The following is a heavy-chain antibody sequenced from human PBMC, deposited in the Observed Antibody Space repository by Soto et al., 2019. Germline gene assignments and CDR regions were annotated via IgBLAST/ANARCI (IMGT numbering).Heavy chain of an antibody. V-gene: IGHV3-66*01. J-gene: IGHJ4*02. Sequence: GESLKISCAASGFTVSSNYMSWVRQAPGKGLEWVSVIYSGGSTYYADSVKGRFTISRDNSKNTLYLQMNSLRAEDTAVYYCARDRREKDYIWGSYRYSGDYWGQGTLVTVSS. CDR2: IYSGGST. CDR3: ARDRREKDYIWGSYRYSGDY. CDR1: GFTVSSNY. D-gene: IGHD3-16*02.